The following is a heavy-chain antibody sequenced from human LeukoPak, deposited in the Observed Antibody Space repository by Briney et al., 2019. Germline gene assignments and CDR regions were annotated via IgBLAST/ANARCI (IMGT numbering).Heavy chain of an antibody. Sequence: PGGSLRLSCVVSRLTFNSNAMYWVRQAPGKGLEWVSGISVSGGSESYADSVKGRFSVSRDHSKHTVYLQMNSLRAEDTAVYFCASHAHDYDSSGYFDSWGQGALVTVSS. V-gene: IGHV3-23*01. J-gene: IGHJ4*02. D-gene: IGHD3-22*01. CDR2: ISVSGGSE. CDR1: RLTFNSNA. CDR3: ASHAHDYDSSGYFDS.